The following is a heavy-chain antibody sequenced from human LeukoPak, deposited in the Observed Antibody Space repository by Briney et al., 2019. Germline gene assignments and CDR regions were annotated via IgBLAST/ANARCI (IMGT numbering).Heavy chain of an antibody. CDR2: INPNSGGT. V-gene: IGHV1-2*02. CDR1: GYTFTGYY. D-gene: IGHD3-9*01. J-gene: IGHJ3*02. CDR3: AREIYDILTGHGPEDAFDI. Sequence: GASVKVSCKASGYTFTGYYMHWVRQAPGQGLEWMGWINPNSGGTNYAQKLQGRVTMTTDTSTSTAYMELRSLRSDDTAVYYCAREIYDILTGHGPEDAFDIWGQGTMVTVSS.